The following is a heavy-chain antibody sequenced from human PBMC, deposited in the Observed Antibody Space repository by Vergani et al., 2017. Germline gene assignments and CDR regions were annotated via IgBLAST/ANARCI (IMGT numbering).Heavy chain of an antibody. CDR1: GGTFSSYA. CDR2: IIPIFGTA. V-gene: IGHV1-69*06. D-gene: IGHD1-1*01. J-gene: IGHJ3*02. CDR3: ARGSSLWQLELPAFDI. Sequence: QVQLVQSGAEVKKPGSSVKVSCKASGGTFSSYAISWVRQAPGQGLEWMGGIIPIFGTANYAQKFQGRVTITADKSTSTAYMELSSLRSEDTAVYYCARGSSLWQLELPAFDIWGQGTMVTVSS.